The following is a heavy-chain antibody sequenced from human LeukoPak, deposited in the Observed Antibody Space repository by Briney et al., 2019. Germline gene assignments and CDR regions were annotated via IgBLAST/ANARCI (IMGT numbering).Heavy chain of an antibody. Sequence: PSETLSLTCTVSGGSISSYYWSWIRQPPGKGLEWIGSIYYSGSTYYNPSLKSRVTISVDTSKNQFSLKLSSVTAADTAVYYCQSAVTTRDAFDIWGQGTMVTVSS. CDR2: IYYSGST. V-gene: IGHV4-39*07. J-gene: IGHJ3*02. CDR3: QSAVTTRDAFDI. D-gene: IGHD4-17*01. CDR1: GGSISSYY.